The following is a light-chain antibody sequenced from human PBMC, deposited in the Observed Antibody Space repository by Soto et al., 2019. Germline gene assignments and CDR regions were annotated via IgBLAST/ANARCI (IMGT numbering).Light chain of an antibody. CDR3: QQYGSSPLT. Sequence: EIVLTQSPGTLSLSPGERATLSCRASQSLSNSNLAWYQQKPGQPPRLLIYGASSRATGVPDRFSGSGSGPDFTLTINRLEPEDFAVYFCQQYGSSPLTFGGGTKLEIK. CDR1: QSLSNSN. V-gene: IGKV3-20*01. CDR2: GAS. J-gene: IGKJ4*01.